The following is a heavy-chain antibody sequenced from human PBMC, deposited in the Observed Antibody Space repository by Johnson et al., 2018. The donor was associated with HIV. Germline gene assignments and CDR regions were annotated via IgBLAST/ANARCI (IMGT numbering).Heavy chain of an antibody. Sequence: EQLVESGGGLVQPGGSLRLSCAASGFTFSSYAMHWVRQAPGKGLDYVSAISSNGGRTYYANSVKGRFTMSIDNSKTTLYLQMGSLRAEDMAGDYCARGGRGYSYSYAFDIWGQGTMVNVSS. CDR3: ARGGRGYSYSYAFDI. CDR2: ISSNGGRT. CDR1: GFTFSSYA. V-gene: IGHV3-64*01. J-gene: IGHJ3*02. D-gene: IGHD5-18*01.